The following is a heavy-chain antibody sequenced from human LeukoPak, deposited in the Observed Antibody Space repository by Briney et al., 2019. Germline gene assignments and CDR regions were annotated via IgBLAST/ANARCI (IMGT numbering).Heavy chain of an antibody. D-gene: IGHD2-15*01. V-gene: IGHV3-33*06. CDR1: GFTFSSYG. CDR3: AKGLKGCSGSSCYYFFDF. Sequence: PGGSLRLSCAASGFTFSSYGMHWVRQAPGKGLEWVAVIWYDGSNKYYADSVKGRFTISRDNSKNTLDLQMNSLRAEDTAVYYCAKGLKGCSGSSCYYFFDFWGQGALITVSS. J-gene: IGHJ4*02. CDR2: IWYDGSNK.